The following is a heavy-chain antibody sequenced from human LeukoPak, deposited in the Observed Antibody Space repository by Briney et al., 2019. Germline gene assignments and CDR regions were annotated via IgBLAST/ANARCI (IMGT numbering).Heavy chain of an antibody. CDR1: GYSISSGYY. V-gene: IGHV4-38-2*01. D-gene: IGHD2-15*01. CDR2: IYYSGST. Sequence: SETLSLTCAVSGYSISSGYYWGWIRQPPGKGLEWIGSIYYSGSTYYNPSLKSRVTISVDMSKDQFSLKLSSVTAADTAVYYCARQGGFVSGAATFRYYYYMDVWGKGTTVTVSS. J-gene: IGHJ6*03. CDR3: ARQGGFVSGAATFRYYYYMDV.